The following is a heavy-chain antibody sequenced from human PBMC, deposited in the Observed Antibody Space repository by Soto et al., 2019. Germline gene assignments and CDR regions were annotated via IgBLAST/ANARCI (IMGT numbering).Heavy chain of an antibody. CDR1: GFTFSSYG. D-gene: IGHD6-13*01. V-gene: IGHV3-33*01. Sequence: GGSLRLSCAASGFTFSSYGMHWVRQAPGKGLEWVAVIWYDGSNKYYADSVKGRFTISRDNSKNTLYLQMNSLRAEDTAVYYCARDEVAAAGTPQNGMDVWGQGTTVTVSS. CDR2: IWYDGSNK. J-gene: IGHJ6*02. CDR3: ARDEVAAAGTPQNGMDV.